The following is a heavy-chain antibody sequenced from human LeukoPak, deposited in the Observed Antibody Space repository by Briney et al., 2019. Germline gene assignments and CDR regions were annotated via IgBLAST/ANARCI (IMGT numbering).Heavy chain of an antibody. Sequence: SVKVSCKASGGTFSSYAISWVRQAPAQGLEWMGGIITIFGTANYAQKFQGRVTITADESTRTAYMELSSLRSEDTAVYYCASTLSTIIIAAARPFDYWGQGTLVTVSS. CDR3: ASTLSTIIIAAARPFDY. CDR1: GGTFSSYA. J-gene: IGHJ4*02. V-gene: IGHV1-69*01. CDR2: IITIFGTA. D-gene: IGHD6-13*01.